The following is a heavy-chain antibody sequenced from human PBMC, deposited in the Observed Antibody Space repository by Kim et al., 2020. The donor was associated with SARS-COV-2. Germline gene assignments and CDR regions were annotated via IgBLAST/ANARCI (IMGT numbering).Heavy chain of an antibody. CDR3: VTRNYYNSGSYYEGAPFDF. J-gene: IGHJ4*02. Sequence: GGSLRLSCSASGFTFSNYAMHWVRQAPGKGLEYVSAISSGVGSTYYADSVKGRFTISRDNSKNMLYFQMSSLRVEDTAIYYCVTRNYYNSGSYYEGAPFDFWGQGTLVTVSS. CDR1: GFTFSNYA. CDR2: ISSGVGST. V-gene: IGHV3-64*05. D-gene: IGHD3-10*01.